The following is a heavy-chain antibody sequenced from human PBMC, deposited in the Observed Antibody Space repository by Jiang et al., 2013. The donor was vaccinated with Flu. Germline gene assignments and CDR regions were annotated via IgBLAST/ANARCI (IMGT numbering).Heavy chain of an antibody. Sequence: GAEVKKPGSSVKVSCKASGGTFSSYAISWVRQAPGQGLEWMGGIIPIFGTANYAQKFQGRVTITADESTSTAYMELSSLRSEDTAVYYCARGGVGNYDSSAPSRPFDYWGQGTLV. CDR3: ARGGVGNYDSSAPSRPFDY. CDR1: GGTFSSYA. V-gene: IGHV1-69*01. D-gene: IGHD3-22*01. CDR2: IIPIFGTA. J-gene: IGHJ4*02.